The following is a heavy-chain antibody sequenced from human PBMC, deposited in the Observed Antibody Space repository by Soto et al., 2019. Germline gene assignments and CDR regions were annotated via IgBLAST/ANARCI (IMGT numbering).Heavy chain of an antibody. Sequence: GGSLRLSCAASVFTFIDYYMSWIRQAPGKGLEWISYISSNSNYKNHADSVRGRFTISRDNAKNSLYLQMNGLRAEDTAVYYCARATGYYHTSGSDSWGQGTLVTVSS. J-gene: IGHJ4*02. D-gene: IGHD3-22*01. V-gene: IGHV3-11*06. CDR3: ARATGYYHTSGSDS. CDR2: ISSNSNYK. CDR1: VFTFIDYY.